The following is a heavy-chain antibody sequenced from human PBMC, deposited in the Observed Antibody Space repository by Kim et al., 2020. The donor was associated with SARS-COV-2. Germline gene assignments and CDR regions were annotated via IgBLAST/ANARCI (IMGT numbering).Heavy chain of an antibody. CDR3: ARDQAHAGSGSYYNGDY. CDR1: GYTFTSYG. J-gene: IGHJ4*02. CDR2: ISAYNGNT. Sequence: ASVKVSCKASGYTFTSYGISWVRQAPGQGLEWMGWISAYNGNTNYAQKLQGRVTMTTDTSTSTAYMELRSLRSDDTAVYYCARDQAHAGSGSYYNGDYWGQGTLVTVSS. V-gene: IGHV1-18*01. D-gene: IGHD3-10*01.